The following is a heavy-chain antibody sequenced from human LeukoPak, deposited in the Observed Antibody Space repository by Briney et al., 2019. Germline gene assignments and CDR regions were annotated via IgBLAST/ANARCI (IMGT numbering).Heavy chain of an antibody. D-gene: IGHD4-17*01. CDR1: GFTFSSCE. CDR2: ISSYGGST. J-gene: IGHJ3*02. Sequence: PGGSLRLSCAASGFTFSSCEMNWVRQAPGKGLEYVSGISSYGGSTYYADSVKGRFTISRDNSRNTLYLQMSSLRAEDTAVYYCVKVYGDYTNDAFDIWGQGTTVTVSS. CDR3: VKVYGDYTNDAFDI. V-gene: IGHV3-64D*09.